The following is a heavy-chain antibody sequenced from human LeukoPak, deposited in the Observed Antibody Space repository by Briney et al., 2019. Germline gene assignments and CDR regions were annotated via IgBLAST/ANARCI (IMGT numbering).Heavy chain of an antibody. CDR3: ARQLAWSIGWFDP. CDR1: GGTFGSYA. CDR2: IIPIFGTA. V-gene: IGHV1-69*13. Sequence: GASVKVSCKASGGTFGSYAISWVRQAPGQGLEWMGGIIPIFGTANYAQKFQCRVTITADQSTSTAYMELSSLRSEDTAVYYCARQLAWSIGWFDPWGQGTLVTVSS. J-gene: IGHJ5*02. D-gene: IGHD3-3*01.